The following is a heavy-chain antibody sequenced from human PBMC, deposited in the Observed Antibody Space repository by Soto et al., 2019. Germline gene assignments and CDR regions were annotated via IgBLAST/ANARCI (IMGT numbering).Heavy chain of an antibody. CDR2: IYHSGST. CDR1: GYSISSGYY. J-gene: IGHJ5*02. V-gene: IGHV4-38-2*01. D-gene: IGHD6-19*01. CDR3: ASGQWLTSNWFDP. Sequence: SETLSLTCAVSGYSISSGYYWGWIRQPPGKGLEWIGSIYHSGSTYYNPSLKSRVTISVDTSKNQFSLKLSSVTAADTAVYYCASGQWLTSNWFDPWGQGTLVTVSS.